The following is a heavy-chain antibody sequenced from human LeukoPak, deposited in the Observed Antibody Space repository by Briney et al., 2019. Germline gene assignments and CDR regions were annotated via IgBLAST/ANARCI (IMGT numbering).Heavy chain of an antibody. CDR2: IRYDGSHE. CDR3: AKYSVRGVIGNFDY. D-gene: IGHD3-10*01. Sequence: SGGSLRLSCAASGFTFSSYGMHWVRQAPGKGPEWVAFIRYDGSHEYYADYVKGRFTISRDNSKNTLYLQMNSLRAEDTAVYYCAKYSVRGVIGNFDYWGQGTLVTVSS. J-gene: IGHJ4*02. CDR1: GFTFSSYG. V-gene: IGHV3-30*02.